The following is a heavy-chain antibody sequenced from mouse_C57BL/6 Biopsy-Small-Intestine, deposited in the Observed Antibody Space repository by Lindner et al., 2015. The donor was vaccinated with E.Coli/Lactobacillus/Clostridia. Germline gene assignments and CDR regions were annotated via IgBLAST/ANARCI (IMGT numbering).Heavy chain of an antibody. D-gene: IGHD2-12*01. CDR2: MYYSGTI. CDR1: GISITTGNFR. Sequence: VQLQESGPGLVKPSQTVFLTCTVTGISITTGNFRWNWIRQFPGNKLEWIGYMYYSGTITYNPSLTSRTTITRDTPKNQFFLEMNSLSAEDTATYYCARDYDWYFRCLGHRDHGHRLL. CDR3: ARDYDWYFRC. J-gene: IGHJ1*03. V-gene: IGHV3-5*01.